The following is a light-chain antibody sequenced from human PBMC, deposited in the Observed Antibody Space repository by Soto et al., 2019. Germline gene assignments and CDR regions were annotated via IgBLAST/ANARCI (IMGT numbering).Light chain of an antibody. J-gene: IGKJ2*01. CDR2: DAS. V-gene: IGKV1-33*01. Sequence: DIQMTQSPSSLSASVGDRVTITCQASQDISNYLNWYQQKPGKAPKLLIYDASNLETGVPSRFSGSGSGTDFTFTISSLQPEDIATYYCQQYDNLPPYPFGQGTKLEIK. CDR3: QQYDNLPPYP. CDR1: QDISNY.